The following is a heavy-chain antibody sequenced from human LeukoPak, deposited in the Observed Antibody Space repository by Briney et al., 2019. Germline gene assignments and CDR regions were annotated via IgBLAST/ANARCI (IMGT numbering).Heavy chain of an antibody. J-gene: IGHJ4*02. Sequence: ASVKVSCKASGYTFTSYGISWVRQAPGQGLEWMGWISAYNGNTNYAQKLQGRVTMTTDTSTSTAYMELRSLRSEDTAVYYCAAKYYYDSSGYYWGQGTLVTVSS. D-gene: IGHD3-22*01. CDR1: GYTFTSYG. CDR2: ISAYNGNT. V-gene: IGHV1-18*01. CDR3: AAKYYYDSSGYY.